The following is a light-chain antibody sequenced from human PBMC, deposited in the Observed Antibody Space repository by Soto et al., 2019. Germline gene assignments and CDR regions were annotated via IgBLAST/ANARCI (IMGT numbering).Light chain of an antibody. CDR2: GAS. V-gene: IGKV3-15*01. Sequence: EIVLTQSPATLSVSPGEGATLSCRASQSVRTKLAWYQQKAGQAPRLLIYGASTRASGVSDRFSGSGSGTEYTLTISRLQSEDFAVYYCQQYDTWPSITFGQGTKVDIK. CDR3: QQYDTWPSIT. CDR1: QSVRTK. J-gene: IGKJ1*01.